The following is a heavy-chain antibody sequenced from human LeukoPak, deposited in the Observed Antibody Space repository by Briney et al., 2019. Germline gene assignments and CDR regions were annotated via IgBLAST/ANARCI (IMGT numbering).Heavy chain of an antibody. J-gene: IGHJ4*02. CDR2: ISYDGSNK. D-gene: IGHD5-24*01. Sequence: PGGSLRPSCAASGFTFSSYAMHWVRQAPGQGLEWVAVISYDGSNKYYADSVKGRFTISRDNSKNTLYLQMNSLRAEDTAVYYCASPGGDGYNYELDYWGQGTLVTVSS. CDR3: ASPGGDGYNYELDY. V-gene: IGHV3-30-3*01. CDR1: GFTFSSYA.